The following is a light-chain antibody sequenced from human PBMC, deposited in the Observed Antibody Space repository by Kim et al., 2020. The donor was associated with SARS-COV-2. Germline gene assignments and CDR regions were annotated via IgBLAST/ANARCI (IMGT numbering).Light chain of an antibody. CDR3: QAWDISTV. V-gene: IGLV3-1*01. CDR1: KLGDKY. J-gene: IGLJ3*02. Sequence: SYELTQPPSVSVSPGQTASITCSGDKLGDKYACLYQQKPGQSPVLVIYRDTERPSGIPERFSGSNSGNTATLTISGTQPMDEADYYCQAWDISTVFGGGT. CDR2: RDT.